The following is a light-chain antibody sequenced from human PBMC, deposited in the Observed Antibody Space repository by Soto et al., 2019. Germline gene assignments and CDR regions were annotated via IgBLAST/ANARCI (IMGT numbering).Light chain of an antibody. J-gene: IGKJ1*01. Sequence: DIQMTQSPSTLSASVGDRVTITCRASQSMSDWLAWYQQKPGKAPDLLIYRASSLESGVPSRFSGRGSGTEFTLTISSLQPEDSATYYCQQYYGYPWTFGQGTEVEVK. CDR2: RAS. V-gene: IGKV1-5*03. CDR1: QSMSDW. CDR3: QQYYGYPWT.